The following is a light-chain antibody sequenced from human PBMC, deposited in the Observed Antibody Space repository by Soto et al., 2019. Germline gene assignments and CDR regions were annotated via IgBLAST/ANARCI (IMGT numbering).Light chain of an antibody. Sequence: EIVMTQSPATLSVSPGERATLSCRASQSVSTNLAWYQQKPGQAPRLLIYGASTRATGIPARFSGSGSGTEFTLTISSLQSADFAVYYCQQYHSEITFGQGTRLEIK. CDR1: QSVSTN. CDR2: GAS. J-gene: IGKJ5*01. V-gene: IGKV3-15*01. CDR3: QQYHSEIT.